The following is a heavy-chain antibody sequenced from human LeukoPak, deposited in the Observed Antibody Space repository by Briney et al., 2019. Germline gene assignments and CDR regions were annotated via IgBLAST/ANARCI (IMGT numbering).Heavy chain of an antibody. J-gene: IGHJ4*02. CDR3: ARDWDAYNSDC. CDR1: GFTFSSYW. CDR2: INGDGRRT. D-gene: IGHD5-24*01. V-gene: IGHV3-74*01. Sequence: GGSLRLSCAASGFTFSSYWTHWVRQAPGKGLMWVSSINGDGRRTNYADSVKGRFTISRDNAKNTLYLQMNSLRAEDTAVYYCARDWDAYNSDCWGQGTLVTVSS.